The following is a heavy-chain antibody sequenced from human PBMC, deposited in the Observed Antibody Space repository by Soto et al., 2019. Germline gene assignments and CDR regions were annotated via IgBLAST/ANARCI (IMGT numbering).Heavy chain of an antibody. V-gene: IGHV1-3*01. D-gene: IGHD1-26*01. CDR3: ARDPGVGGASDY. J-gene: IGHJ4*02. CDR2: INAGNGNT. CDR1: GYTFTSYA. Sequence: QVQLVQSGAEVKKPGASVKASCKASGYTFTSYAMHWVRQAPGQRLEWMGWINAGNGNTKYSQKFQGRVTITRDTTASRAYMELSSLRSEDTDVYYCARDPGVGGASDYWGQGTLVTVSS.